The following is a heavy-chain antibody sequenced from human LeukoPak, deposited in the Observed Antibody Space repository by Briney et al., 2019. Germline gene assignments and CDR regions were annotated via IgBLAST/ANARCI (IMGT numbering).Heavy chain of an antibody. J-gene: IGHJ4*02. V-gene: IGHV3-23*01. D-gene: IGHD6-6*01. CDR3: AKRVPYSSSSVYFDF. CDR1: GFTFSSYG. CDR2: IIDGGSDT. Sequence: GGSLRLSCAASGFTFSSYGMNWVRQAPGKGLEWVSAIIDGGSDTFYADSVRGRFAISRDNSKNTLSLQMNSLRAEDTAVYYCAKRVPYSSSSVYFDFWGQGTLVTVSS.